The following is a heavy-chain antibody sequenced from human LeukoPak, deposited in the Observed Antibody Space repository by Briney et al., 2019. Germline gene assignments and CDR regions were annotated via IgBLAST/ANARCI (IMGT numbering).Heavy chain of an antibody. V-gene: IGHV1-69*13. CDR2: IIPIFGTA. J-gene: IGHJ6*03. CDR1: GGTFSSYA. CDR3: ARGIVGATYYYYYMDV. Sequence: SVKVSCKASGGTFSSYAISWVRQAPGQGLEWMGGIIPIFGTANYAQKFQGRVTITADESTSTAYMELSSLRSEDTAVYYCARGIVGATYYYYYMDVWGKGTTVTVSS. D-gene: IGHD1-26*01.